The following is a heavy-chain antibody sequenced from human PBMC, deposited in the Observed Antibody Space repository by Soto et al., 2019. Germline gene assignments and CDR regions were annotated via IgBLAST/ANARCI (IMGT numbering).Heavy chain of an antibody. CDR3: TRTLTPNPAEYFQH. Sequence: GASVKVSCKASGYTFTSYDINWVRQATGQGLEWMGWMNPNSGGTNYAQKFQARVTMSRDTSTSTVYMELSSLRSEDTAMFYCTRTLTPNPAEYFQHWGQGTLVTAPQ. D-gene: IGHD3-16*01. CDR1: GYTFTSYD. V-gene: IGHV1-8*01. J-gene: IGHJ1*01. CDR2: MNPNSGGT.